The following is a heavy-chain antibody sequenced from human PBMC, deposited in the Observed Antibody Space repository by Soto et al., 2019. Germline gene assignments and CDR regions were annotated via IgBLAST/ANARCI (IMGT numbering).Heavy chain of an antibody. CDR1: GGSISSSSYY. CDR2: FYYSGST. D-gene: IGHD5-18*01. J-gene: IGHJ4*02. CDR3: ARQSGYSYGEFFDY. V-gene: IGHV4-39*01. Sequence: SETLSLTCTVSGGSISSSSYYWGWIRQPPGKGLEWIGTFYYSGSTYYNPSLKSRVTISVDTSKNQFSLKLSSVTAADTAVYYCARQSGYSYGEFFDYWGQGTLVTVS.